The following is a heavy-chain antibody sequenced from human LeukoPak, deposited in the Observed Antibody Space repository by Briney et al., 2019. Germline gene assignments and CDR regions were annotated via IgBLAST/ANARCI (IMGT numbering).Heavy chain of an antibody. CDR2: FFSVGST. J-gene: IGHJ4*02. Sequence: AGGSLKLSFAPPGSTARGNNRSGFAQAPGKGLGWVSVFFSVGSTYYADSVKGRFTISRDNSKNTLYLQMNSLRAEDTAVYYCARSMGLLWFGEANPAGYFDYWGQGTLVTVSS. CDR1: GSTARGNN. D-gene: IGHD3-10*01. CDR3: ARSMGLLWFGEANPAGYFDY. V-gene: IGHV3-53*01.